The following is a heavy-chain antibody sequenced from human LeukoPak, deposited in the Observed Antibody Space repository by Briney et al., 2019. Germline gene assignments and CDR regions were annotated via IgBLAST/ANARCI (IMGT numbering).Heavy chain of an antibody. J-gene: IGHJ4*02. D-gene: IGHD6-19*01. CDR3: ARFYSSVLDY. CDR1: GYSTSSGYY. Sequence: PSETLSLTCAVSGYSTSSGYYWGWIRQPPGQGLEWIGSIYHSGSTYYNPSLKSRVTISVDTSKNQFSLKLSSVTAADTAVYYCARFYSSVLDYWGQGTLVTVSS. V-gene: IGHV4-38-2*01. CDR2: IYHSGST.